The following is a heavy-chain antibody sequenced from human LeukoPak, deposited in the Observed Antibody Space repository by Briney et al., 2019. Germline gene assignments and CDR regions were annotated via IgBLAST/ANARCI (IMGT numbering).Heavy chain of an antibody. V-gene: IGHV4-39*01. D-gene: IGHD5-18*01. Sequence: PSGTLSLTCTVSGGSISSSSYYWGWIRQPPGKGLEWIGSIYYSGSTYYNPSLKSRVTISVDTSKNQFSLKLSSVTAADTAVYYCASLERYSYDSCYFDYWGQGTLVTVSS. CDR1: GGSISSSSYY. CDR2: IYYSGST. CDR3: ASLERYSYDSCYFDY. J-gene: IGHJ4*02.